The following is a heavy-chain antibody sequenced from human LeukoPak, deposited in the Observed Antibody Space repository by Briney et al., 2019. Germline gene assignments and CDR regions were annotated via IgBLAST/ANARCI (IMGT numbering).Heavy chain of an antibody. CDR2: ISSSGITL. CDR1: GFTFSSYE. CDR3: AREPYDSSGYHSEYFDY. J-gene: IGHJ4*02. Sequence: PGGSLRLSCAASGFTFSSYEMNLVRQAPGKGLGGVSYISSSGITLYYAASVKGRFTISRDNAKNSLYLQMNSLRAEDTAVYYCAREPYDSSGYHSEYFDYWGQGTQVTVSS. D-gene: IGHD3-22*01. V-gene: IGHV3-48*03.